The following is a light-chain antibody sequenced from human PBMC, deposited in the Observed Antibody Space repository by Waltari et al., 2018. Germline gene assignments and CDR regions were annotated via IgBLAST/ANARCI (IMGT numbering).Light chain of an antibody. V-gene: IGLV3-1*01. J-gene: IGLJ1*01. CDR2: QDV. CDR1: ALEQKY. CDR3: QVWDSGAAGV. Sequence: SYDLTQSPSVSVSPGQTASITCSGHALEQKYVCWYQQKPGQSPVLLIYQDVRRPSEIPERFSGSNSGNTATLTISGTQPMDEADYYCQVWDSGAAGVFGTGTKVTVL.